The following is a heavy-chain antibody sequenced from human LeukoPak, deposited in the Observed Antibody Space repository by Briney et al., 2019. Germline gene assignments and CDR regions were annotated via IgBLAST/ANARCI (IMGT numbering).Heavy chain of an antibody. CDR3: ARNLRSEDYFDY. Sequence: SETLSLTCTVSGGSISSYYWSWIRQPAGKGLEWIGRIYTSGSTNYNPSLKSRVTISVDASKNQFSLKLSSVTAADTAVYYCARNLRSEDYFDYWGQGTLVTVSS. D-gene: IGHD1-26*01. CDR2: IYTSGST. J-gene: IGHJ4*02. V-gene: IGHV4-4*07. CDR1: GGSISSYY.